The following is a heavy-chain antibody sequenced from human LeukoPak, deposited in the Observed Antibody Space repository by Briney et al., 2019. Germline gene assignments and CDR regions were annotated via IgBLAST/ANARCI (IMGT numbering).Heavy chain of an antibody. CDR1: GFTFSSYA. Sequence: GGSLRLSCAASGFTFSSYAMSWGRQAPGKGLEWVSLISGSGGSTYYADSVKGRFTISRDNSKNTLYLQMNSLRAEDTAVYYCAKGAQLDCSSTSCYIFDSWGQGTLVTVSS. CDR3: AKGAQLDCSSTSCYIFDS. V-gene: IGHV3-23*01. CDR2: ISGSGGST. J-gene: IGHJ4*02. D-gene: IGHD2-2*02.